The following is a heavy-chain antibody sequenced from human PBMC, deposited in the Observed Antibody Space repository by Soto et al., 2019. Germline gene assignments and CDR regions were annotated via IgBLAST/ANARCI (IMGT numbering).Heavy chain of an antibody. Sequence: ASVKVSCKASGYSFTSLDINWVRQTAGQGLEWMGWMQPSTGRTGYAQKFQGRVTMTRDTFINTAYMELTTLTSDDTAFYYCARGVSAGVDYWGQGTLGTAS. D-gene: IGHD1-26*01. CDR1: GYSFTSLD. V-gene: IGHV1-8*01. CDR2: MQPSTGRT. J-gene: IGHJ4*02. CDR3: ARGVSAGVDY.